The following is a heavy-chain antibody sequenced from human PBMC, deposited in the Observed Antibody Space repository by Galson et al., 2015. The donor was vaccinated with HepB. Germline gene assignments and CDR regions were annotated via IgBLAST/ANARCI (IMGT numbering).Heavy chain of an antibody. CDR1: GFTFSSYA. CDR2: ISYDGSNR. Sequence: SLRLSCAASGFTFSSYAMHWVRQAPGKGLEWVAVISYDGSNRYYADSVKGRFTISRDNSKNTLYLQMNSLRAEDTAVYYCARDISGALEWLFLDYWGQGTLVTVSS. J-gene: IGHJ4*02. D-gene: IGHD3-3*01. V-gene: IGHV3-30-3*01. CDR3: ARDISGALEWLFLDY.